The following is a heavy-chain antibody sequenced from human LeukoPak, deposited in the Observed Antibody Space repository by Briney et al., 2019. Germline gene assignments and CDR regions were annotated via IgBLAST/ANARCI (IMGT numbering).Heavy chain of an antibody. J-gene: IGHJ4*02. CDR3: ARRGPAFTATLRFDY. CDR1: GGSISSSRYY. Sequence: PSETLSLTCTVSGGSISSSRYYWGWIRQPPGKGLEWIGSIYYSGSTYYNPSLKSRVTISVDTSKNQFSLKLSSVTAADTAVYYCARRGPAFTATLRFDYWGQGTLVTVSS. D-gene: IGHD2-15*01. CDR2: IYYSGST. V-gene: IGHV4-39*01.